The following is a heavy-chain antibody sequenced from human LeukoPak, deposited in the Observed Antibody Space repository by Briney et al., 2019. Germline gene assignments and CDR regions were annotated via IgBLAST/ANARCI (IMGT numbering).Heavy chain of an antibody. CDR3: ARAMYSSVYYFDY. J-gene: IGHJ4*02. CDR2: MNPNSGNT. D-gene: IGHD6-19*01. V-gene: IGHV1-18*01. CDR1: GYTFTSYD. Sequence: ASVKVSCKASGYTFTSYDINWVRQATGQGLEWMGWMNPNSGNTNYAQKLQGRVTMTTDTSTSTAYMELRSLRSDDTAVYYCARAMYSSVYYFDYWGQGTLVTVSS.